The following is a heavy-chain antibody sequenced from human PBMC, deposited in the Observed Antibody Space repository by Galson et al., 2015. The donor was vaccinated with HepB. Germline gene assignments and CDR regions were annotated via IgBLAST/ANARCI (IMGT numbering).Heavy chain of an antibody. V-gene: IGHV3-30*04. Sequence: SLRLSCAASGFTFSAYAMHWVRQAPGKGLEWVALISYEGSNEYYANSVKGRFTISRDNSKNMLYLQMNSLRDEDTAVYYCATVGYSGGSWYSDYYGMAVWGQGTTVTVSS. D-gene: IGHD2-15*01. J-gene: IGHJ6*02. CDR1: GFTFSAYA. CDR3: ATVGYSGGSWYSDYYGMAV. CDR2: ISYEGSNE.